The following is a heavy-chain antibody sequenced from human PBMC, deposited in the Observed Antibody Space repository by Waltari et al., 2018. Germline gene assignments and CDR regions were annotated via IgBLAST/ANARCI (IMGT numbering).Heavy chain of an antibody. D-gene: IGHD4-17*01. CDR1: GFTVSSNY. CDR3: ASYGGYGDYASDY. J-gene: IGHJ4*02. Sequence: EVQLVESGGGLIQPGGSLRLSCAASGFTVSSNYMSWVRQAPGKGLGVVSGGYSGGSTYFADTGKGRFTISRDKSKNTVYLEMDRGRAEGTAVYYCASYGGYGDYASDYWGQGTLVTVSS. CDR2: GYSGGST. V-gene: IGHV3-53*01.